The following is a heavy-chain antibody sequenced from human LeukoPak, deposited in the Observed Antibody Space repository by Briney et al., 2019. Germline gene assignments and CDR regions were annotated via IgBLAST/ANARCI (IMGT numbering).Heavy chain of an antibody. CDR1: GGSISSYY. V-gene: IGHV4-59*01. Sequence: SETLSLTCTVSGGSISSYYWSWIRQPSGKGLEWIGYISYSGSTNFNPSLKSRVTISVDTSKNQFSLKLSSVTAADTAVYYCARVGGIYDYVWGSYRHDPFDIWGQGTMVTVSS. CDR3: ARVGGIYDYVWGSYRHDPFDI. D-gene: IGHD3-16*02. J-gene: IGHJ3*02. CDR2: ISYSGST.